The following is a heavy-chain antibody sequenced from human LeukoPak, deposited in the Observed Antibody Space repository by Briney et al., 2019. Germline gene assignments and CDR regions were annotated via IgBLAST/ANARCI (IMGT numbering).Heavy chain of an antibody. J-gene: IGHJ4*02. CDR3: ASGVGGDYGMDY. CDR1: GGTFSSYA. V-gene: IGHV1-69*05. Sequence: SVKVSCKASGGTFSSYAISWVRQAPGQGLKWMGRIIPIFGTANYAQKFQGRVTITTDESTSTAYMELSSLRSEDTAVYYCASGVGGDYGMDYWGQGTLVTVSS. CDR2: IIPIFGTA. D-gene: IGHD4-17*01.